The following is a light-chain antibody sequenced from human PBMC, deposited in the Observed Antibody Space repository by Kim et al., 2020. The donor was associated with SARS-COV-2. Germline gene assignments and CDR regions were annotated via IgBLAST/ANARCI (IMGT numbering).Light chain of an antibody. V-gene: IGKV3-15*01. CDR2: GAS. CDR1: QSVSSN. J-gene: IGKJ4*01. Sequence: TPGESAAPSCRASQSVSSNLAWYQQKPGQAPRLLIYGASTRATGIPARFSGSGSGTEFTLTISSLQSEDFAVYYCQQYNNWPALTFGGGTKVDIK. CDR3: QQYNNWPALT.